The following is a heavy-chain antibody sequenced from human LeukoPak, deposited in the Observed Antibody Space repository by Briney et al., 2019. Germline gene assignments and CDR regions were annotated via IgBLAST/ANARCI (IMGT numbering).Heavy chain of an antibody. J-gene: IGHJ6*02. CDR3: AGAYHPATYYYYYGMDV. Sequence: PSETLSLTCAVYGGSFSGYYWSWIRQPPGKGLEWIGEINHSGSTNYNPSLKSRVTISVDTSKNQFSLRLSSVAAADTAVYYCAGAYHPATYYYYYGMDVWGQGTTVTVSS. CDR1: GGSFSGYY. D-gene: IGHD2-2*01. CDR2: INHSGST. V-gene: IGHV4-34*01.